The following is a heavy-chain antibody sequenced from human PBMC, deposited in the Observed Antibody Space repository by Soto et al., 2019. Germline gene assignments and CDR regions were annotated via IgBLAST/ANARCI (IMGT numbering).Heavy chain of an antibody. V-gene: IGHV4-59*01. CDR2: IYYSGST. Sequence: QVQLRESGPGLVKPSETLSLTCTVSGGSISSYYWSWIRQPPGKGLEWIGYIYYSGSTNYNPSLKSRVTISVDTSKNQFSLKLSSVTAADTAVYYCAREAGSGYVNDAFDIWGQGTMVTVSS. D-gene: IGHD5-12*01. CDR3: AREAGSGYVNDAFDI. J-gene: IGHJ3*02. CDR1: GGSISSYY.